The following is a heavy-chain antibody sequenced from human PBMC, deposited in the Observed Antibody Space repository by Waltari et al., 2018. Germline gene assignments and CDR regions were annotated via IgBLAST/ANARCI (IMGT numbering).Heavy chain of an antibody. Sequence: EVQLVESGGGLVQPGGSLSLSCAAYGFTFSHSWMYWVRQSPGKGLVWVSRISMDGSIVNYADSVKGRFTISRDNAKSTLFLQMNSLRVDDTALYYCVTTGVAGFYWGQGTRVTVSS. CDR2: ISMDGSIV. D-gene: IGHD6-19*01. V-gene: IGHV3-74*01. CDR3: VTTGVAGFY. CDR1: GFTFSHSW. J-gene: IGHJ4*02.